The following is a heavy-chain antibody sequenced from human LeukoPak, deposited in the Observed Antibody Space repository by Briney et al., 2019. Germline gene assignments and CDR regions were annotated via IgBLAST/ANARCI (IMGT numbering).Heavy chain of an antibody. J-gene: IGHJ4*02. Sequence: GGSLRLSCAASGFTFSNYRMDWVRQAPGKGLEWVSSISGNRHYKYYADSVKGRFTISTDNAKNSLSLQMNSLRADDTAVYYCARGGKLDYPFDYWGQGTLVTVSS. CDR3: ARGGKLDYPFDY. CDR2: ISGNRHYK. CDR1: GFTFSNYR. D-gene: IGHD4-11*01. V-gene: IGHV3-21*06.